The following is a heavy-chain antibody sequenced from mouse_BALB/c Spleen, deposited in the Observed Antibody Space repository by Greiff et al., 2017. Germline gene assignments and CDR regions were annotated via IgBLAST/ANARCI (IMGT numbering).Heavy chain of an antibody. CDR2: IWSGGST. V-gene: IGHV2-2*02. CDR3: ARMKVYYAMDY. CDR1: GFSLTSYG. J-gene: IGHJ4*01. Sequence: QVRLQQSGPGLVQPSQSLSITCTVSGFSLTSYGVHWVRQSPGKGLEWLGVIWSGGSTDYNAAFISRLSISKDNSKSQVFFKMNSLQANDTAIYYCARMKVYYAMDYWGQGTSVTVSS.